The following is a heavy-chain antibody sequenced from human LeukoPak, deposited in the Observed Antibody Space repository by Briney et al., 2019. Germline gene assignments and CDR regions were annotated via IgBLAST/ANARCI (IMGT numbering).Heavy chain of an antibody. CDR1: EFIFSDYA. CDR2: INYSGDTT. V-gene: IGHV3-23*01. D-gene: IGHD1-26*01. CDR3: ARGGSYLSAFDI. J-gene: IGHJ3*02. Sequence: GGSLRLSCAASEFIFSDYAMNWVRQAPGKGLEWVSTINYSGDTTYYADSVKGRFTISRDNAKNTLYLQMNSLRAEDTAVYYCARGGSYLSAFDIWGQGTMVTVSS.